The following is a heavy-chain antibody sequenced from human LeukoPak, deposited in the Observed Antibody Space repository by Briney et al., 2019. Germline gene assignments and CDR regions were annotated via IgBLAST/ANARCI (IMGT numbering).Heavy chain of an antibody. Sequence: ASVKVSCKTSGYTFTNYDINWVRQAAGQGLEWMGWMNPNSGNTGYAQKFQGRVTMTRNTSISTAYMELSSLRSEDTAVYYCARPHCSSTDCHPPEWFDPWGQGTLVTVSS. V-gene: IGHV1-8*01. CDR1: GYTFTNYD. J-gene: IGHJ5*02. CDR3: ARPHCSSTDCHPPEWFDP. CDR2: MNPNSGNT. D-gene: IGHD2-2*01.